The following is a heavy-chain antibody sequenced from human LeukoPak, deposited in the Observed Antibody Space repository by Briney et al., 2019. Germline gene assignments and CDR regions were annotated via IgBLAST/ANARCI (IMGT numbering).Heavy chain of an antibody. V-gene: IGHV3-7*01. CDR1: GFTFSHYW. CDR3: ARDSSRGDFEY. D-gene: IGHD3-10*01. Sequence: GGSLGLSCAASGFTFSHYWMSWVRRAPGKGLEWVANIKHDGSQKEHVDSVKGRFTISRDNAKNSLFLQMNSLRAEDTAVYFCARDSSRGDFEYWGQGTLVTVSS. J-gene: IGHJ4*02. CDR2: IKHDGSQK.